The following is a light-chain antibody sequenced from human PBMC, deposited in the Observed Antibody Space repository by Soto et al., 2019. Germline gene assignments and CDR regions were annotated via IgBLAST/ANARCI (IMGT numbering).Light chain of an antibody. Sequence: EIVMTQSPATLSVSPGERATLSCRASQSVSGNLAWCQQKPGQAPRLLIYGASTRATGIPARFSGSGSGTEFTLTISSLQSEDFAVYYCQQYNNWPQTFGQGTKLEIK. V-gene: IGKV3-15*01. J-gene: IGKJ2*01. CDR2: GAS. CDR3: QQYNNWPQT. CDR1: QSVSGN.